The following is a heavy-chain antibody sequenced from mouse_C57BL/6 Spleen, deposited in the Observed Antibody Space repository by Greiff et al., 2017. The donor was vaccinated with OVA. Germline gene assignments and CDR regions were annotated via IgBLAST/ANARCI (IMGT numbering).Heavy chain of an antibody. CDR3: AKTHSNYVGGGYFDV. J-gene: IGHJ1*03. CDR2: IWRGGST. Sequence: VQLQESGPGLVQPSQSLSITCTVSGFSLTSYGVHWVRQSPGKGLEWLGVIWRGGSTDYNAAVMSRLSITKDNSKSQVFFKMNSLQADDTAIYYCAKTHSNYVGGGYFDVWGTGTTVTVSS. D-gene: IGHD2-5*01. CDR1: GFSLTSYG. V-gene: IGHV2-5*01.